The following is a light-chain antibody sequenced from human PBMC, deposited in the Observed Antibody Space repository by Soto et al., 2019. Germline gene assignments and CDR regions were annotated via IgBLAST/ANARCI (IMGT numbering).Light chain of an antibody. CDR1: QSVSSSY. Sequence: EIVLTQSPGTLSLSPGERATLSCRASQSVSSSYLAWYQQKPGQAPRLLIYGASTRATGIPARFSGGGSGTYFTFTISSLQPEDIATYYCQQYYNLPITFGQGTRLEIK. CDR2: GAS. CDR3: QQYYNLPIT. V-gene: IGKV3-20*01. J-gene: IGKJ5*01.